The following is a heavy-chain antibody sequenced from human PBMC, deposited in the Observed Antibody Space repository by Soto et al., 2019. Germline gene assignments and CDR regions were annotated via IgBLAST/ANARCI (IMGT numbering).Heavy chain of an antibody. D-gene: IGHD4-17*01. CDR2: IYYSGST. V-gene: IGHV4-31*03. CDR1: GGSISSGGYY. Sequence: QVQLQESGPGLVKPSQTLSLTCTVSGGSISSGGYYWSWIRQHPGKGLEWIGYIYYSGSTYYNPTLKSRVTISVDTSKNQCSLKLSSVTAADTAVYYCASAPTVTTLAGWYFDLWGRGTLVTVSS. J-gene: IGHJ2*01. CDR3: ASAPTVTTLAGWYFDL.